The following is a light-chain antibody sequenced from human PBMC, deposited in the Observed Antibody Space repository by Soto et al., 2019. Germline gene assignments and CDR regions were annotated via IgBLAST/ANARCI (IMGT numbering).Light chain of an antibody. CDR1: HSVSNR. CDR3: QQRSNWPPIT. CDR2: DAS. V-gene: IGKV3-11*01. J-gene: IGKJ5*01. Sequence: EIVMTQSPATLSVSSGERATLSCRASHSVSNRLAWYQQKPGQAPRLLIHDASNRATGIPARFSGSGSGTDFTLTISSLEPEDFAVYYCQQRSNWPPITFGRGTRLEIK.